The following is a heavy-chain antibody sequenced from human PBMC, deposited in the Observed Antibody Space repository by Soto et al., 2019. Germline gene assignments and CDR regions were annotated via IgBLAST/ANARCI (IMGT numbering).Heavy chain of an antibody. J-gene: IGHJ6*02. CDR3: ARVRPYYDFWSGYSYGMDV. V-gene: IGHV1-8*01. Sequence: VSVKVSCKASGYTFTSYDINWVRQATGQGLEWMGWMNPNSGNTGYAQKFQGRVTMTRNTSISTAYMELSSLRSEDTAVYYCARVRPYYDFWSGYSYGMDVWGQGTTVTVSS. D-gene: IGHD3-3*01. CDR1: GYTFTSYD. CDR2: MNPNSGNT.